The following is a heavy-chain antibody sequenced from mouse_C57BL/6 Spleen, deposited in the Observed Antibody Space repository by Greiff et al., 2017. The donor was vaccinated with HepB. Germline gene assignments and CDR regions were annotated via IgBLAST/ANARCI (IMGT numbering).Heavy chain of an antibody. V-gene: IGHV1-15*01. Sequence: VKLMESGAELVRPGASVTLSCKASGYTFTDYEMHWVKQTPVHGLEWIGAIDPETGGTAYNQKFKGKAILTADKSSSTAYMELRSLTSEDSAVYYCTRREKGPWFAYWGQGTLVTVSA. CDR1: GYTFTDYE. J-gene: IGHJ3*01. CDR2: IDPETGGT. CDR3: TRREKGPWFAY.